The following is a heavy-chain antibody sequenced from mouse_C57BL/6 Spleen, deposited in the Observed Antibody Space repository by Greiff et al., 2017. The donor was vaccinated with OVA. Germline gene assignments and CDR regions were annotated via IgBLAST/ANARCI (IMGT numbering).Heavy chain of an antibody. J-gene: IGHJ2*01. D-gene: IGHD2-3*01. V-gene: IGHV1-19*01. Sequence: VQLKQSGPVLVKPGASVKMSCKASGYTFTDYYMNWVKQSHGKSLEWIGVINPYNGGTSYNQKFKGKATLTVDKSSSTAYMELNSLTSEDSAVYYCARSGDGYYLDYWGQGTTLTVSS. CDR1: GYTFTDYY. CDR3: ARSGDGYYLDY. CDR2: INPYNGGT.